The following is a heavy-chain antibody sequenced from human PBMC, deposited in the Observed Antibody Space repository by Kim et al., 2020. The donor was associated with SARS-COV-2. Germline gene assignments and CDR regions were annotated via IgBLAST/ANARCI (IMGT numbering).Heavy chain of an antibody. CDR1: GYTFTSYA. J-gene: IGHJ6*02. CDR3: ARVRWISSSSVWGDGYYYGMDV. CDR2: INAGNGNT. D-gene: IGHD6-13*01. V-gene: IGHV1-3*01. Sequence: ASVKVSCKASGYTFTSYAMHWVRQAPGQRLEWMGWINAGNGNTKYSQKFQGRVTITRDTSASTAYMELSSLRSEDTAVYYCARVRWISSSSVWGDGYYYGMDVWGQGTTVTVSS.